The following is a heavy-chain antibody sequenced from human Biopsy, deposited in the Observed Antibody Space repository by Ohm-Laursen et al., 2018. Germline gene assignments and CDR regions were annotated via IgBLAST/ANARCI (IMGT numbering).Heavy chain of an antibody. CDR1: GYRLIDYY. CDR2: MIPNSGKT. Sequence: ASVKASCKASGYRLIDYYLHWARQARGQGLEWMGWMIPNSGKTGSAQRFQGRVTLTMNTSISTAYMELSGLRSEDTAVYFCARGYSRRVSIFEASIYWFDTWGQGTLVTVSS. D-gene: IGHD6-6*01. CDR3: ARGYSRRVSIFEASIYWFDT. J-gene: IGHJ5*02. V-gene: IGHV1-8*02.